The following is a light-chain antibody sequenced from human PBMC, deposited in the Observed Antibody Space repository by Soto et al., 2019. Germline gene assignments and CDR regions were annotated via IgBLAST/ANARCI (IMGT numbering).Light chain of an antibody. V-gene: IGLV2-23*03. J-gene: IGLJ2*01. CDR2: EGS. Sequence: ALTQPASVSGSPGQSITISCTGTSSDVGSYNLVSWYQQHPGKAPKLMIYEGSKRPSGVSNRFSGSKSGNTASLTISGLQAEDEADYYCCSYAGSSTFYVVFGGGTKVTVL. CDR1: SSDVGSYNL. CDR3: CSYAGSSTFYVV.